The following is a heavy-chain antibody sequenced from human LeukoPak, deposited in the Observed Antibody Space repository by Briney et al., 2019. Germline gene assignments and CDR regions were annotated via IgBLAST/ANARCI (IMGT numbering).Heavy chain of an antibody. V-gene: IGHV3-48*01. Sequence: PGXSLRLSCAASGFTFSTYSMNWVRQAPGKGLEWVSYISSSTTNMYYADSVKGRFTISRDNAKNSLYLQMNSLRAEDTAVYYCAREYSSSSGRSFDYWGQGTLVTVSS. CDR3: AREYSSSSGRSFDY. J-gene: IGHJ4*02. D-gene: IGHD6-6*01. CDR2: ISSSTTNM. CDR1: GFTFSTYS.